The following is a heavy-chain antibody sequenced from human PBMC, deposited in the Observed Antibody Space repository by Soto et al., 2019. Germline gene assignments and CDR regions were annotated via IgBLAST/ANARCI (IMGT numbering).Heavy chain of an antibody. CDR2: ISYDGSNK. CDR3: ARDSGYYADAFDI. D-gene: IGHD3-22*01. V-gene: IGHV3-30-3*01. Sequence: QVQLVESGGGVVQPGRSLRLSCAAYGFTFSSYAMHWVRQAPGKGLEWVAVISYDGSNKYYADSVKGRFTISRDNSKNTLYLQMNSLRAEDTAVYYCARDSGYYADAFDIWGQGTMVTVSS. J-gene: IGHJ3*02. CDR1: GFTFSSYA.